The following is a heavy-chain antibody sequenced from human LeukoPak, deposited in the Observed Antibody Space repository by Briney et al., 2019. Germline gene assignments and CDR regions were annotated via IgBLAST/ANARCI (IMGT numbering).Heavy chain of an antibody. Sequence: PGGSLRLSCAASGFTFDDYGMHWVRQVPGKGLEWVSLINTDGTATYYAASVEGRFTISRDNSKKYLYLQMHSLTTEDDALYYCAKEIGGYSYYYGMDVWGQGTSVSVSS. CDR2: INTDGTAT. CDR1: GFTFDDYG. J-gene: IGHJ6*02. V-gene: IGHV3-43*02. CDR3: AKEIGGYSYYYGMDV. D-gene: IGHD3-10*01.